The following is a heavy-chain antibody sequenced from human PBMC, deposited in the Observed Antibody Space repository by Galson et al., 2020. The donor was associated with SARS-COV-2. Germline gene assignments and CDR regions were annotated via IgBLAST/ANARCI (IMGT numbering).Heavy chain of an antibody. J-gene: IGHJ4*02. CDR1: GFSLSTSGMC. Sequence: VSGPTLVKPTQTLTLTCTFSGFSLSTSGMCVSWIRQPPGKALEWLARIDWDDDKYYSTSLKTRLTISKDTSKNQVVLTMTNMDPVDTATYYCARVIAVAGFFYFDYWGQGTLVTVSS. CDR2: IDWDDDK. CDR3: ARVIAVAGFFYFDY. V-gene: IGHV2-70*11. D-gene: IGHD6-19*01.